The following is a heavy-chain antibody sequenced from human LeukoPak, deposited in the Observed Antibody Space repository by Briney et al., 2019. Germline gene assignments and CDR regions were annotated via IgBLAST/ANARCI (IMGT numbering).Heavy chain of an antibody. CDR1: GGSISSYY. CDR3: ARSLRYFDPYYMDV. CDR2: IHTSGST. D-gene: IGHD3-9*01. Sequence: PSETLSLTCTVSGGSISSYYWSWIRQPPGKGLEWIGYIHTSGSTNYNPSLKSRVTISVDTSKNQFSLKLSSVTAADTAVYYCARSLRYFDPYYMDVWGKGTTVTVSS. J-gene: IGHJ6*03. V-gene: IGHV4-4*09.